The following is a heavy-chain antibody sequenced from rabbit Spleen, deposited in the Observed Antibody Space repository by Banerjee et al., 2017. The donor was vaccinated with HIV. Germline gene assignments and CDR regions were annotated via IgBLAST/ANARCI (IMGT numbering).Heavy chain of an antibody. CDR3: ARDLVAVIGWNFNL. V-gene: IGHV1S40*01. Sequence: QSLEESGGDLVKPGASLTLTCTASGFDFSTNYWICWVRQAPGKGLEWIACIATGSGSTYYASWAKGRFTISKTSSTTVTLQMTSLTAADTATYFCARDLVAVIGWNFNLWGPGTLVTVS. J-gene: IGHJ4*01. CDR1: GFDFSTNYW. CDR2: IATGSGST. D-gene: IGHD1-1*01.